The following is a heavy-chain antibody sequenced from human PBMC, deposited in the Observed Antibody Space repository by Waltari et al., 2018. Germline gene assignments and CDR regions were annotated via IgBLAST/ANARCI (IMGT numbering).Heavy chain of an antibody. V-gene: IGHV3-30*02. CDR3: AKDGDYSLTEYDAFDV. CDR2: ISFDGNKI. J-gene: IGHJ3*01. CDR1: GCIFSSRG. Sequence: VQQFASGGGVVHPGGSLILSCAGSGCIFSSRGMPWVRQIPGQGLEWLAFISFDGNKIFDADSVRGRFPISRDNSNNIVFLQMNSLRPEDSGVYYCAKDGDYSLTEYDAFDVWGQGTVVTVSP. D-gene: IGHD4-17*01.